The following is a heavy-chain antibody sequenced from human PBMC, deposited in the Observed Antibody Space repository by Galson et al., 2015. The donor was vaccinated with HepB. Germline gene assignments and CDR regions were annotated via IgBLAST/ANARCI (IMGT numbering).Heavy chain of an antibody. CDR2: IYPGDSDT. Sequence: QSGAEVKKPGESLKISCKGSGYSFTSYWIGWGRQMPGKGLEWMGIIYPGDSDTRYSPSFQGQVTISADKSISPAYLQWSSLKASDTAMYYCARHCDKYSSSWYSPFDYWGQGTLVTVSS. J-gene: IGHJ4*02. CDR3: ARHCDKYSSSWYSPFDY. D-gene: IGHD6-13*01. CDR1: GYSFTSYW. V-gene: IGHV5-51*01.